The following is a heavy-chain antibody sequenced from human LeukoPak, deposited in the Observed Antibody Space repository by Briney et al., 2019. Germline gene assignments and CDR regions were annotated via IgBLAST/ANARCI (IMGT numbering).Heavy chain of an antibody. CDR3: ARGHSNYGDYFDY. J-gene: IGHJ4*02. V-gene: IGHV3-21*01. D-gene: IGHD4-11*01. CDR1: GFSFSNYG. CDR2: ISSSSSYI. Sequence: PGGSLRLSCAASGFSFSNYGMNWVRQAPGKGLEWVSSISSSSSYIYYAASVKGRFTISRDNAKNSLSLQMNSLRAEDTAVYYCARGHSNYGDYFDYWGQGTLVTVSS.